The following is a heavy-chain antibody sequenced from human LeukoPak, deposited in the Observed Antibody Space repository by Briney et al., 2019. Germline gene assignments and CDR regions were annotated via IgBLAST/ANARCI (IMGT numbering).Heavy chain of an antibody. Sequence: SETLSLTCTVSGGSISSYYWSWIRQPPGKGLEWIGYVYYSGSTTYNPSLKSRVTISVDTSKNQFSLKLSSVTAADTAVYYCARLPKANIAVAGYYFDYWGQGTLVTVSS. D-gene: IGHD6-19*01. V-gene: IGHV4-59*01. CDR3: ARLPKANIAVAGYYFDY. CDR2: VYYSGST. CDR1: GGSISSYY. J-gene: IGHJ4*02.